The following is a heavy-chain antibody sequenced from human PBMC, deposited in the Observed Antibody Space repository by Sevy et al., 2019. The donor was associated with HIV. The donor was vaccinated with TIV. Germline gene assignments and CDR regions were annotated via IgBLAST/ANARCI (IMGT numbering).Heavy chain of an antibody. J-gene: IGHJ4*02. CDR3: ARVAACSSTSCLYFDY. CDR2: IYTSGRT. CDR1: GGSISSYY. Sequence: SETLSLTCTVSGGSISSYYWSWIRQPAGKGLEWIGRIYTSGRTNYNPSLKSRVTMSVDTSKNQFSLKLSSVTAADTAVYYCARVAACSSTSCLYFDYWGQGTLVTVSS. D-gene: IGHD2-2*01. V-gene: IGHV4-4*07.